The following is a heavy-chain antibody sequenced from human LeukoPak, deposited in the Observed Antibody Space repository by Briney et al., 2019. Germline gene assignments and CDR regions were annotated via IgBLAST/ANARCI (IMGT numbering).Heavy chain of an antibody. Sequence: GGSLRLSCATSGFTFTNYAMSWVRQAPGKGLEWVSAISGNGGNTYYADSVKGRFTISRDNSKNTLYLQLNSLRAEDTAVYYCAARDSSSRRFAFDIWGQGTMVTVSS. V-gene: IGHV3-23*01. CDR3: AARDSSSRRFAFDI. CDR1: GFTFTNYA. J-gene: IGHJ3*02. D-gene: IGHD6-13*01. CDR2: ISGNGGNT.